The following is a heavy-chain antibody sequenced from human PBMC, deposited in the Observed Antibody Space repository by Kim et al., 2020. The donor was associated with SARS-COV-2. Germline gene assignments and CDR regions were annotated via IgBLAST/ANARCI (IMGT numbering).Heavy chain of an antibody. Sequence: SETLSLTCAVYGGSFSGYYWSWIRQPPGKGLEWIGEINHSGSTNYNPSLKSRVTISVDTSKNQFSLKLSSVTAADTAVYYCARGMGLRHFDYWGQGTLVTVSS. CDR3: ARGMGLRHFDY. D-gene: IGHD4-17*01. CDR2: INHSGST. V-gene: IGHV4-34*01. J-gene: IGHJ4*02. CDR1: GGSFSGYY.